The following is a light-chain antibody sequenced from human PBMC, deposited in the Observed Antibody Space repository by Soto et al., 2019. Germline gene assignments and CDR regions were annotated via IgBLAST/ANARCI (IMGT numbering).Light chain of an antibody. V-gene: IGKV3D-15*01. CDR1: QSVNRN. J-gene: IGKJ5*01. Sequence: ETVMTQSPATLSVSPGERATLSCRASQSVNRNFAWYQQRPGQALRLLMYCASIRATGIPARFSGSGSGTQFTLTISSLEYEDFGVYYCQQYDNWPLTLRQGTRLESK. CDR2: CAS. CDR3: QQYDNWPLT.